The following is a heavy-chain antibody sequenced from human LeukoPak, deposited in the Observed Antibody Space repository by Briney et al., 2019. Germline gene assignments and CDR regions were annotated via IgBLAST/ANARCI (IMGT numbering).Heavy chain of an antibody. V-gene: IGHV3-21*01. D-gene: IGHD1-14*01. Sequence: PGGSLRLSCAASGFTFSSYSMNWVRQAPGKGLEWVSSISSSSSYIYYADSVKGRFTISRDNAKNSLYLQMNSLRAEDTAVYYCARQRKPEDTSDYWGQGTLVTVSS. CDR2: ISSSSSYI. J-gene: IGHJ4*02. CDR1: GFTFSSYS. CDR3: ARQRKPEDTSDY.